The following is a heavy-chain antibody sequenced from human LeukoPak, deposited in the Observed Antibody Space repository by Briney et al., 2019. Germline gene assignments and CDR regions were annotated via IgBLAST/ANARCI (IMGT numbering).Heavy chain of an antibody. CDR2: IWYDGSQK. J-gene: IGHJ4*02. CDR3: APQTFDY. V-gene: IGHV3-33*01. Sequence: HPGGSLRLSCAASGLTFSNYGMHWVRQAPGKGLEWVAVIWYDGSQKYYADSVKGRVTISRDNAKNTVYLQMNSLRVEDMAVYYCAPQTFDYWGQGTLVTVSS. CDR1: GLTFSNYG.